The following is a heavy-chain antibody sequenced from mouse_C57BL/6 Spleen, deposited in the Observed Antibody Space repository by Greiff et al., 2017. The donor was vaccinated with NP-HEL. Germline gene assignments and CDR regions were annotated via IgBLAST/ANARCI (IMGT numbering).Heavy chain of an antibody. CDR1: GFTFTDYY. Sequence: EVQGVESGGGLVQPGGSLSLSCAASGFTFTDYYMSWVRQPPGKALEWLGFIRNKANGYTTEYSVSVKGRFTISRDNSQSILYLKMNALRAEDSATYYCARWGTTVVARYFEVWGTGTTVTVSS. V-gene: IGHV7-3*01. J-gene: IGHJ1*03. CDR2: IRNKANGYTT. D-gene: IGHD1-1*01. CDR3: ARWGTTVVARYFEV.